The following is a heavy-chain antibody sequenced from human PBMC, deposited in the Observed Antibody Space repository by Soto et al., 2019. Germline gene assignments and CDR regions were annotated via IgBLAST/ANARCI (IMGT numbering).Heavy chain of an antibody. V-gene: IGHV3-30-3*01. CDR3: ARGLVVVAATTPYYYYYGMDV. J-gene: IGHJ6*02. CDR1: GFTFSSYA. CDR2: ISYDGSNK. D-gene: IGHD2-15*01. Sequence: QVQLVESGGGVVQPGRSLRLSCAASGFTFSSYAMHWVRQAPGKGLEGVAVISYDGSNKYYADSVKGRFTISRDNSKNTLYLQMNSLRAEDTAVYYCARGLVVVAATTPYYYYYGMDVWGQGTTVTVSS.